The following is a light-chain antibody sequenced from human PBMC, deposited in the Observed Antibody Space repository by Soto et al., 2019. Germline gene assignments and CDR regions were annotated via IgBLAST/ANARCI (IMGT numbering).Light chain of an antibody. CDR2: EVS. CDR1: SSDVGGYNY. Sequence: QSALTQPASVSGSPGQSITISCTGTSSDVGGYNYVSWYQQYPDKAPKLMIFEVSNRPSGVSDRFSGSKSGNTASPTISGLQAEDEADYYCSSYAGSNTPLYAFGTGTKVTVL. V-gene: IGLV2-14*01. CDR3: SSYAGSNTPLYA. J-gene: IGLJ1*01.